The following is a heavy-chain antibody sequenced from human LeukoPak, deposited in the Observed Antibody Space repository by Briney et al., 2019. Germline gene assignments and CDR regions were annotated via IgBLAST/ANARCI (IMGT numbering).Heavy chain of an antibody. J-gene: IGHJ4*02. Sequence: SETLSLTCTVSGGSMSSSTDYWGWIRQASGKGLEWIGRISYSGSTYYNPSLKSRLTISVDTSKNQFSLKLSSVTAADTAVYYCARRRVGATKMFDYWGQGTLVTVSS. V-gene: IGHV4-39*01. CDR2: ISYSGST. CDR3: ARRRVGATKMFDY. CDR1: GGSMSSSTDY. D-gene: IGHD1-26*01.